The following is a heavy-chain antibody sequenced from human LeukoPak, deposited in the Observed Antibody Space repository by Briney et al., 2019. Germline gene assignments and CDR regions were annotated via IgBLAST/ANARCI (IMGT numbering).Heavy chain of an antibody. J-gene: IGHJ2*01. Sequence: GGSLRLSCAASGFTFSTYWMHWVRQAPGKGLVWVSRINSDGSSTIYADSVKGRLTTSRDNAKNSLFLQMNSLRVEDTALYYCARVSAAGTGFLDLWGRGTLVLVSA. CDR1: GFTFSTYW. CDR2: INSDGSST. CDR3: ARVSAAGTGFLDL. D-gene: IGHD6-13*01. V-gene: IGHV3-74*01.